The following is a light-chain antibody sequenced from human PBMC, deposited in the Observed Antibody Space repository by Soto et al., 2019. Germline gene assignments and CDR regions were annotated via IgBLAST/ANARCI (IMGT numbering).Light chain of an antibody. CDR2: AVS. CDR1: QAISNW. CDR3: QRATNFPV. J-gene: IGKJ1*01. V-gene: IGKV1-12*01. Sequence: DVQLIQSPSSVSAFVGDRVTLTWRASQAISNWVAWYQQKPGTGPKLLIFAVSSLQSGVPSRFSGSGSGTIFTLTLNTLQPEDFSTSNFQRATNFPVFGQGTKVE.